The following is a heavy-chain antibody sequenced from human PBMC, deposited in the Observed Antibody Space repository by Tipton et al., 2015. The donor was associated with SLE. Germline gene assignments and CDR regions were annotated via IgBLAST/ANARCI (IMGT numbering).Heavy chain of an antibody. CDR1: GGSISSSSYY. Sequence: TLSLTCTVSGGSISSSSYYWGWIRQPPGKGLEWIGYIYYSGSTNYNPSLKSRVTISVDTSKNQFSLKLSSVTAADTAVYYCARTLGYCSSTSCSKAFDIWGQGTMVTVSS. J-gene: IGHJ3*02. V-gene: IGHV4-61*05. CDR3: ARTLGYCSSTSCSKAFDI. CDR2: IYYSGST. D-gene: IGHD2-2*01.